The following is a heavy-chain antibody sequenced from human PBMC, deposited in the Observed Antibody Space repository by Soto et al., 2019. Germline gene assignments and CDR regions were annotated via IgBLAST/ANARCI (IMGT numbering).Heavy chain of an antibody. D-gene: IGHD3-10*01. CDR2: IYYSGST. V-gene: IGHV4-59*01. CDR3: ARGGCGSGSSYYFDY. CDR1: GGSISSYY. Sequence: SETLSLTCTVSGGSISSYYWSWIRQPPGKGLEWIGYIYYSGSTNYNPSLKSRVTISVDTSKNQFSLKLSSVTAADTAVYYCARGGCGSGSSYYFDYWGQGTLVTVSS. J-gene: IGHJ4*02.